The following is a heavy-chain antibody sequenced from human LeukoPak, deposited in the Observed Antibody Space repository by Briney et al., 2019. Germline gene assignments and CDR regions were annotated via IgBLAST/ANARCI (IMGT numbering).Heavy chain of an antibody. CDR3: ARDLGCSSTSCYNYWFDR. CDR2: INPNSGGT. V-gene: IGHV1-2*02. D-gene: IGHD2-2*02. Sequence: ASVKVSCKASGYTFTCYYMHWVRQAPGQGLEWMGWINPNSGGTNYAQKFQGRVTMTRDTSISTAYMELSRLRSDDTAVYYCARDLGCSSTSCYNYWFDRWGQGTLVTVSS. J-gene: IGHJ5*02. CDR1: GYTFTCYY.